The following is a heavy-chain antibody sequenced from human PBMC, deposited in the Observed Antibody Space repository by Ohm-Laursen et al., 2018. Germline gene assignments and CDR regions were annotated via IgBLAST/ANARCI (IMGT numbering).Heavy chain of an antibody. J-gene: IGHJ4*02. CDR1: GGSFSSYY. CDR2: IYYSGST. CDR3: ARDSGGSYYGLDY. D-gene: IGHD1-26*01. Sequence: TLSLTCSVSGGSFSSYYWSWIRQPPGKGLEWIGYIYYSGSTNYNPSLKSRVTISVDTSKNQFSLKLSSVTAADTAVYYCARDSGGSYYGLDYWGQGTLVTVYS. V-gene: IGHV4-59*01.